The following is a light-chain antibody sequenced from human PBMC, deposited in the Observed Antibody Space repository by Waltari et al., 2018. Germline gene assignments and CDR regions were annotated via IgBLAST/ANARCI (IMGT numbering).Light chain of an antibody. V-gene: IGLV1-51*01. CDR1: SPNIGPTP. CDR3: GTWDVSLTAAV. J-gene: IGLJ2*01. Sequence: QSVLTQPPSVSAAPGQKVTISCSGDSPNIGPTPVSCYQQLPGTAPKLLIYDNNKRPSGIPDRFSGSKSGTSATLGITGLQTGDEADYYCGTWDVSLTAAVFGGGTTVSVL. CDR2: DNN.